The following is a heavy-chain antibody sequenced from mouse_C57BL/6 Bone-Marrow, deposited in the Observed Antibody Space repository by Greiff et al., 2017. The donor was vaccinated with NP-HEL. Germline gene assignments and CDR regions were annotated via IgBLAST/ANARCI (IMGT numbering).Heavy chain of an antibody. CDR1: GYTFTSYW. Sequence: QVHVKQPGAELVKPGASVKLSCKASGYTFTSYWMHWVKQRPGQGLEWIGMIHPNSGSTNYNEKFKSKATLTVDKSSSTAYMQLSSLTSEDSAVYYCAGLLRFAYWGQGTLVTVSA. V-gene: IGHV1-64*01. D-gene: IGHD2-3*01. CDR3: AGLLRFAY. J-gene: IGHJ3*01. CDR2: IHPNSGST.